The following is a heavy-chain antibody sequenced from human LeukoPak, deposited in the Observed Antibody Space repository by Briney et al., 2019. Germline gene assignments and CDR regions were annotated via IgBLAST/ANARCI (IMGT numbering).Heavy chain of an antibody. V-gene: IGHV4-61*02. J-gene: IGHJ2*01. D-gene: IGHD1-26*01. Sequence: PSETLSLTCTVSGASISSGSYYWRWLRQPAGKGLEWIARIYTSGSTNYNPSLKSRVTISVDTSKNQFSLKLSSVTAADTAVYYCAAGSYGYWFFDLWGRGTLVTVSS. CDR1: GASISSGSYY. CDR3: AAGSYGYWFFDL. CDR2: IYTSGST.